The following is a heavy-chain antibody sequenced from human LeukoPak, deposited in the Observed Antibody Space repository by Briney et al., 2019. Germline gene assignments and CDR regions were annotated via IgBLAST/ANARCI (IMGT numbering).Heavy chain of an antibody. CDR2: INPNSGGT. J-gene: IGHJ4*02. V-gene: IGHV1-2*06. Sequence: GASVKVSCKASGYTFTGYYMHWVRQAPGQGLEWMGRINPNSGGTNYAQKFQGRVTMTRDTSTSTVYMELSSLRSEDTAVYYCARERYDSSGDYYFAYWDQGTLVTVSS. CDR3: ARERYDSSGDYYFAY. D-gene: IGHD3-22*01. CDR1: GYTFTGYY.